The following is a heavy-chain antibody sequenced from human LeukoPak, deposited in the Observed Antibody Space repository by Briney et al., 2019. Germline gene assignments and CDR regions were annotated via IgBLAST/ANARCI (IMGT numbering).Heavy chain of an antibody. CDR1: GGSISSYY. V-gene: IGHV4-4*07. J-gene: IGHJ3*02. CDR3: ARDPVVFGNNDAFDI. CDR2: IYTSGST. Sequence: PSETLPLTCTVSGGSISSYYWSWIRQPAGKGLEWIGRIYTSGSTNYNPSLKSRVTMSVDTSKNQFSLKLSSVTAADTAVYYCARDPVVFGNNDAFDIWGQGTMVTVSS. D-gene: IGHD1/OR15-1a*01.